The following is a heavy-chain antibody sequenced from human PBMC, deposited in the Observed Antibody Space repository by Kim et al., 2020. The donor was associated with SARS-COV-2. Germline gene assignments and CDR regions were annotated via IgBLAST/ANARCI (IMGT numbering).Heavy chain of an antibody. J-gene: IGHJ4*02. CDR1: GFTFSSYW. Sequence: GGSLRLSCAASGFTFSSYWMSWVRQAPGKGLEWVANIKQDGSEKYYVDSVKGRFTISRDNAKNSLYLQMNSLRAEDTAVYYCARAYYYDSSGLIEFDYWGQGTLVTVSS. CDR2: IKQDGSEK. CDR3: ARAYYYDSSGLIEFDY. D-gene: IGHD3-22*01. V-gene: IGHV3-7*01.